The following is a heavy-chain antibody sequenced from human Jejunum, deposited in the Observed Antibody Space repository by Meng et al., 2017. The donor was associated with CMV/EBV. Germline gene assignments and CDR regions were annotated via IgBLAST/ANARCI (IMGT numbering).Heavy chain of an antibody. Sequence: CAASGCMFRTYAMHWVRRAPGRGLEWVGFQSYDGGKESYADAVKGRFTISRDNSKSTLYLQMNSLRSEDTAIYYCATDLRLTTNYWGHGTLVTVSS. CDR2: QSYDGGKE. CDR1: GCMFRTYA. CDR3: ATDLRLTTNY. D-gene: IGHD4-11*01. V-gene: IGHV3-30-3*01. J-gene: IGHJ4*01.